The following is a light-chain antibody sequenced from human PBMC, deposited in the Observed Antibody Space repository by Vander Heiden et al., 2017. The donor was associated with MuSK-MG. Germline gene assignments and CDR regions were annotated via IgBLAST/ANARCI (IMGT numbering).Light chain of an antibody. CDR1: HSISTF. CDR2: ASS. Sequence: DIQLTQSPSSLSASVGDRVTLTCRASHSISTFLNWYQQKPGKAPNLLIYASSTLQSGVPSRFSGSGSGTDFTLTISSLQPEDFATYFCQQSDSSPLTFGGGTKVEIK. CDR3: QQSDSSPLT. V-gene: IGKV1-39*01. J-gene: IGKJ4*01.